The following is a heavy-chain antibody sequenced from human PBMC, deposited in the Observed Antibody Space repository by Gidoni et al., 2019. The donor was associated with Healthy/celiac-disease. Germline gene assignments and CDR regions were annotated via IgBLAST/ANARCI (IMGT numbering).Heavy chain of an antibody. Sequence: EVQLVQSGAEVKQPGESLKISCKSSGYSFTSYWIGWERQMPGKGLEGRGIIYPGDSDTRYSPSFQGQVTISADKTISTAYLQWSSLKASDTAMYYCARQYPYSSSWNYYYYYGMDVWGQGTTVTVSS. CDR2: IYPGDSDT. CDR3: ARQYPYSSSWNYYYYYGMDV. D-gene: IGHD6-6*01. V-gene: IGHV5-51*01. J-gene: IGHJ6*02. CDR1: GYSFTSYW.